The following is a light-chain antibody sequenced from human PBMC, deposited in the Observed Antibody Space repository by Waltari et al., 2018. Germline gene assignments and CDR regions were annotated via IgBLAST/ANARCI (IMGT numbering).Light chain of an antibody. J-gene: IGKJ1*01. CDR3: QQYYIYRT. CDR2: KAS. V-gene: IGKV1-5*03. CDR1: QSISSW. Sequence: DIQMTQSPYTLSASVGDRVTITCRASQSISSWLAWYQQKAGKAPKILIYKASSLKSGVPSRFSGSGSGTEFTLTISSLQPDDFATYYCQQYYIYRTFDQGTKVEIK.